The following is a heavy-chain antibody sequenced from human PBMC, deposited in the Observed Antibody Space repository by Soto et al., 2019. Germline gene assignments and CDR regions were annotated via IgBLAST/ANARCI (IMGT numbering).Heavy chain of an antibody. J-gene: IGHJ4*02. Sequence: GESLKISWKGSGYSFAGYWITWVRQKPGKGLELMVLIDPSDSQTYYSPSFRGHVTISATKSITTVFLQWSSLRDSDTAMYYCARQIYDSGTGPNFQYYFHXWGQGTLVTVSX. CDR3: ARQIYDSGTGPNFQYYFHX. V-gene: IGHV5-10-1*01. CDR1: GYSFAGYW. D-gene: IGHD6-13*01. CDR2: IDPSDSQT.